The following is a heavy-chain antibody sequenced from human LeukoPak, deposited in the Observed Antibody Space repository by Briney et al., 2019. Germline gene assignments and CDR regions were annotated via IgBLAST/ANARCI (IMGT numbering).Heavy chain of an antibody. CDR2: IISSSSTI. CDR3: ATDPEQRGDV. J-gene: IGHJ6*02. V-gene: IGHV3-48*01. Sequence: GGSLRLSCAASGFTFSIYSMNWVRQAPGKGLEWVSYIISSSSTIYYADSVKGRFTISRGNSKNTLYLQMNSLRAEDTAVYYCATDPEQRGDVWGQGTTVTVSS. CDR1: GFTFSIYS. D-gene: IGHD1/OR15-1a*01.